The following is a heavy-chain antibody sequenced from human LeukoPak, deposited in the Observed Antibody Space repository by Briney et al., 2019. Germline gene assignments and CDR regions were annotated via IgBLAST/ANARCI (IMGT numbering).Heavy chain of an antibody. Sequence: GGSLRLSCAASGFTFSSYAMSWVRQAPGKGLEWVANIKQDGSEKYYVDSVKGRFTISRDNAKNSLYLQMNSLRAEDTAVYYCARDKYSSGWYYQGYYYYGMDVWGQGTTVTVSS. CDR1: GFTFSSYA. CDR3: ARDKYSSGWYYQGYYYYGMDV. CDR2: IKQDGSEK. J-gene: IGHJ6*02. V-gene: IGHV3-7*03. D-gene: IGHD6-19*01.